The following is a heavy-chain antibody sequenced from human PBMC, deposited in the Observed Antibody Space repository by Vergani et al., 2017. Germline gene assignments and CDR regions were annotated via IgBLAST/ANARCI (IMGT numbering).Heavy chain of an antibody. CDR3: ARVKGIAAAGLDYYMDV. D-gene: IGHD6-13*01. CDR2: IIPIFGTA. CDR1: GGTFSSYA. J-gene: IGHJ6*03. V-gene: IGHV1-69*01. Sequence: QVQLVQSGAEVKKPGSSVKVSCKASGGTFSSYAISWVRQAPGQGLEWMGGIIPIFGTANYAQKFQGRVTITADQSTSTAYMELSSLRSEDTAVYYCARVKGIAAAGLDYYMDVWGKGTTVTVSS.